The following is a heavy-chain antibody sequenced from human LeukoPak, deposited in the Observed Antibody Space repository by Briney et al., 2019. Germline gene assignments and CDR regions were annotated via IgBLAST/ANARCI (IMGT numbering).Heavy chain of an antibody. CDR1: GGSIGTYY. CDR3: ARGRYGGGWYDY. D-gene: IGHD6-19*01. V-gene: IGHV4-59*01. Sequence: SETLSLTCTVSGGSIGTYYWSWIRQPPGKRLEYIAYIYYTGSTDYNPSFKSRVRMSLDTSKNQFSLVLNSVTAADTAVYYCARGRYGGGWYDYWGQGTLVTVSS. CDR2: IYYTGST. J-gene: IGHJ4*02.